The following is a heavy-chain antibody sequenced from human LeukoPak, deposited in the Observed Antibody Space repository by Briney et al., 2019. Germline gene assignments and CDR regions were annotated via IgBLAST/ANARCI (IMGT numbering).Heavy chain of an antibody. V-gene: IGHV4-28*01. CDR1: GYSISSRNW. J-gene: IGHJ4*02. D-gene: IGHD5-24*01. CDR3: ARQGRGIQLQTYFDY. Sequence: SETLSLTCAVSGYSISSRNWWGWIRQPPGKGLEWIGYIYYSGSTYYNPSLKSRVTMSVDTSKNQFSLKLSSVTAADSAVYYCARQGRGIQLQTYFDYWGQGTLVTVSS. CDR2: IYYSGST.